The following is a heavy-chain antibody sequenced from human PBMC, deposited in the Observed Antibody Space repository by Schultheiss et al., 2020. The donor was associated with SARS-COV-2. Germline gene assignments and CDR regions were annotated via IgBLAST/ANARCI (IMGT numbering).Heavy chain of an antibody. J-gene: IGHJ6*02. CDR2: INPNSGGT. Sequence: ASVKVSCKASGYTFTGYYMHWVRQAPGQGLEWMGWINPNSGGTNYAQKFQGRVTMTRDTSISTAYMELSRLRSDDTAVYYCARVSRTLYYDFWSGRPPYYYYGMDVWGQGATVTVSS. CDR1: GYTFTGYY. CDR3: ARVSRTLYYDFWSGRPPYYYYGMDV. V-gene: IGHV1-2*02. D-gene: IGHD3-3*01.